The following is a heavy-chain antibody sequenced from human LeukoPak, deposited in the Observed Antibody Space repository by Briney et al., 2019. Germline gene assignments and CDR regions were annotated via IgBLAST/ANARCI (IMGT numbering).Heavy chain of an antibody. CDR1: GGSISRYY. CDR2: IYYSGST. Sequence: SETLSLTCTVSGGSISRYYWSWIRQPPGKGLEWIGYIYYSGSTNYNPSLKSRVTISVDTSKNQFSLKLSSVTAADTAVYYCARAPPWDNYYMDVWGKGTTVTVSS. CDR3: ARAPPWDNYYMDV. J-gene: IGHJ6*03. D-gene: IGHD1-26*01. V-gene: IGHV4-59*01.